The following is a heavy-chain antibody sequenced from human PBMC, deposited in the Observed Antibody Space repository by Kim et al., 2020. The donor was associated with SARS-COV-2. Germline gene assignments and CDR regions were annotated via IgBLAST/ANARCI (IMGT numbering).Heavy chain of an antibody. CDR3: AKIYSPYYYDSTGESHFDY. D-gene: IGHD3-22*01. Sequence: GGSLRLSCAASGFTFSSYAMSWVRQAPGKGLEWVSAISDSGSSTYYADSVKGRFTISRDNSKNTLYLQMNSLRAEDTAVYYCAKIYSPYYYDSTGESHFDYWGQGTLVTVSS. J-gene: IGHJ4*02. V-gene: IGHV3-23*01. CDR2: ISDSGSST. CDR1: GFTFSSYA.